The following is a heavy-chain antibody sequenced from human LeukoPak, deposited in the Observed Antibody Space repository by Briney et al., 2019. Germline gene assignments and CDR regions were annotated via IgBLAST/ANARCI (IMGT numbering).Heavy chain of an antibody. CDR1: GFTFSNHW. V-gene: IGHV3-7*01. Sequence: GGSLRLSCVASGFTFSNHWMSWVRQAPGKGLEWVANIKQDGSEKYYVDSVKGRFTISRDNAKNSLYLQMNSLRAEDTAIYYCARGRPGMGIVIDYWGQGTLVTVSS. J-gene: IGHJ4*02. CDR3: ARGRPGMGIVIDY. D-gene: IGHD7-27*01. CDR2: IKQDGSEK.